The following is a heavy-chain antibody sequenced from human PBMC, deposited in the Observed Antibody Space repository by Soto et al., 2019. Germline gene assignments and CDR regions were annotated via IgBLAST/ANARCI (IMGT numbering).Heavy chain of an antibody. Sequence: SETLSLTCTVSGYSISSGGYYYSWIRQHPGEGLEWIGYIYYSGNTYYNPSLKSRVTISVDTSKNQFSLKLSSVTAADTTVYYCARGNVWIQLWRGHWFDPWGQGTLVTVSS. CDR1: GYSISSGGYY. V-gene: IGHV4-31*03. J-gene: IGHJ5*02. CDR2: IYYSGNT. D-gene: IGHD5-18*01. CDR3: ARGNVWIQLWRGHWFDP.